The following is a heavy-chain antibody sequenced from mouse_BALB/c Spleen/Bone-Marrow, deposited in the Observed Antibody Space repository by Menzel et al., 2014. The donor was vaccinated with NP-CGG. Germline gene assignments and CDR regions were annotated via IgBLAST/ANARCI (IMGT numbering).Heavy chain of an antibody. CDR2: IWASGST. CDR1: GFSLTSYG. Sequence: VMLVESGPGLVAPSQSLSITCTVSGFSLTSYGVHWVRQPPGKGLEWLGVIWASGSTNYNSALMSRLSISKDNSKSQVFLKMNSLQTDDAAMYYCARVIRYESYFDYWGQGTTLTVSS. D-gene: IGHD2-14*01. J-gene: IGHJ2*01. V-gene: IGHV2-9*02. CDR3: ARVIRYESYFDY.